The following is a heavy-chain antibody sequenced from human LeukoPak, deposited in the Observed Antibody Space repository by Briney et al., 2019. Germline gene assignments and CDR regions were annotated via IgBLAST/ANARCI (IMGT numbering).Heavy chain of an antibody. Sequence: PGGSLRLSCGASGFTFRSYGVHWVRQAPGKGLEWVAFIQKDGSNKYYGDSVKGRFTTSRDNSKNTLYLQMNSLRVEDTAVYYCAKEMYDYVWGSYFENWGQGTLVTVSS. V-gene: IGHV3-30*02. CDR3: AKEMYDYVWGSYFEN. CDR1: GFTFRSYG. J-gene: IGHJ4*02. D-gene: IGHD3-16*01. CDR2: IQKDGSNK.